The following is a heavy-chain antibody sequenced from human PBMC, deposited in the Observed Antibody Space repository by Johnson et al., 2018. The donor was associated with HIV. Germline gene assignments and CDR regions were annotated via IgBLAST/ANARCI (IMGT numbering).Heavy chain of an antibody. V-gene: IGHV3-30-3*01. D-gene: IGHD5-12*01. CDR2: ISYDGSNK. CDR3: AKDPSYIVATAMTDAFDI. CDR1: GFTFSSYA. Sequence: QMLLVESGGGVVQPGRSLRLSCAAPGFTFSSYAMHWVRQAPGKGLEWVAVISYDGSNKYSADSVKGRFTISRDNSKNTLYLQMNSLRAEDTAVYYCAKDPSYIVATAMTDAFDIWGQGTMVTVSS. J-gene: IGHJ3*02.